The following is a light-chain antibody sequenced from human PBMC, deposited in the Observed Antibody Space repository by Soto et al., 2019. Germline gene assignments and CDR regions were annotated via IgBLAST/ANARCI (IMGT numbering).Light chain of an antibody. Sequence: QSALTQPASVSGSPGQSITISCTGTSSDVGSYNLVSWYQQHPGKAPELMIYEVSKRPSGVSNRFSGSKSGNTASLTISGLQAEDEADYYCCSYAGSSTWVFGTGTKLTVL. CDR2: EVS. J-gene: IGLJ1*01. V-gene: IGLV2-23*02. CDR1: SSDVGSYNL. CDR3: CSYAGSSTWV.